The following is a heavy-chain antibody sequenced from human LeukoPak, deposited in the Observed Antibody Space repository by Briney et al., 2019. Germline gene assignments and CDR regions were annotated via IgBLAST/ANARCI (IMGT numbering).Heavy chain of an antibody. CDR2: ISSSGSSI. CDR3: ARDFWSGFYTPYNWFDP. D-gene: IGHD3-3*01. J-gene: IGHJ5*02. Sequence: GGSLRLSCAASGFTVSDYYLSWIRQAPGKGLEWVSYISSSGSSIYYADSVKGRFTISRDNGKNSLYLQMNSLRAEDTAVYYCARDFWSGFYTPYNWFDPWGQGTLVTVSS. V-gene: IGHV3-11*01. CDR1: GFTVSDYY.